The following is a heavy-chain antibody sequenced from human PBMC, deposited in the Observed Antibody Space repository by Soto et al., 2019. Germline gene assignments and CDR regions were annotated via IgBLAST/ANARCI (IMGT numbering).Heavy chain of an antibody. J-gene: IGHJ3*02. CDR3: ARMGSSGLVRGGI. V-gene: IGHV1-18*01. D-gene: IGHD6-19*01. CDR1: GYTFTSYG. CDR2: ISPYNGNT. Sequence: ASVKVSCKASGYTFTSYGISWVRQAPGQGLEWMGWISPYNGNTSYAQKLQGRVTMTRNTSISTAYMELSSLRSEDTAVYYCARMGSSGLVRGGIWGQGTMVTVSS.